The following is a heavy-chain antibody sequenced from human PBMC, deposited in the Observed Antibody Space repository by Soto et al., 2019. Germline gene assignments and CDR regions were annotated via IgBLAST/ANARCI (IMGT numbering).Heavy chain of an antibody. CDR2: ISGSGGST. D-gene: IGHD1-7*01. CDR3: AKCKGITGATVWFDP. Sequence: PGGSLSPSCPLAALALGRSAMGCACPAAGKGLEWVACISGSGGSTYYADSVKGRFTISRDNSKNTLYLQMNSLRAEDTAVYYCAKCKGITGATVWFDPWGQGTLVTVSS. V-gene: IGHV3-23*01. J-gene: IGHJ5*02. CDR1: ALALGRSA.